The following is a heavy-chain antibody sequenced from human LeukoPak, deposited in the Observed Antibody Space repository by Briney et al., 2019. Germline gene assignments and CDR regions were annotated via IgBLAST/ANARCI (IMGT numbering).Heavy chain of an antibody. CDR3: AKDAQESLPNDYRNFDY. Sequence: PGGSLRLSCAASGFTFNSYAMNWVRQAPGKGLEWVSAISGSGGTTYYADSVKGRFTISRDNSKNTLYLQMNSLSAEDTAVYYCAKDAQESLPNDYRNFDYWGQGTLVTVSS. CDR2: ISGSGGTT. D-gene: IGHD4-11*01. CDR1: GFTFNSYA. V-gene: IGHV3-23*01. J-gene: IGHJ4*02.